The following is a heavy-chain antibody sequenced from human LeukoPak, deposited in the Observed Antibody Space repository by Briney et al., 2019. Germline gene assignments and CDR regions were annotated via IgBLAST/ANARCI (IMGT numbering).Heavy chain of an antibody. CDR3: ARAYYDSSGYYSPTVDY. D-gene: IGHD3-22*01. CDR1: GGSFNGYY. J-gene: IGHJ4*02. Sequence: PSETLSLTCAVYGGSFNGYYWSWIRQPPGKGLEWIGYIYYSGSTNYNPSLKSRVTISVDTSKNQFSLKLSSVTAADTAVYYCARAYYDSSGYYSPTVDYWGQGTLVTVSS. CDR2: IYYSGST. V-gene: IGHV4-59*01.